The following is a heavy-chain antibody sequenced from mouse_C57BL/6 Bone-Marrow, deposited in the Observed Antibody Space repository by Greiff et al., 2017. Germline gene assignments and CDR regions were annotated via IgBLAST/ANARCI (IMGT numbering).Heavy chain of an antibody. J-gene: IGHJ2*01. V-gene: IGHV1-9*01. CDR3: ARGRAKDY. CDR2: IFPGSGTT. Sequence: VQLLESGAELMKPGASVKLSCKASGYTFTSYWIDWVQQRPGQGLEWIGEIFPGSGTTNYNEKFKGKATFTADTSSNTAYMQRSSQTTEDSAIYYCARGRAKDYWGQGTTLTVSS. D-gene: IGHD3-1*01. CDR1: GYTFTSYW.